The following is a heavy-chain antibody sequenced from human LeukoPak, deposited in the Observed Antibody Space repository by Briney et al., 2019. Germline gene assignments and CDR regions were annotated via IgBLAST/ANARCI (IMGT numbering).Heavy chain of an antibody. Sequence: SVKLSCKASGGTFSSYAISWVRQAPRQGLEWMGGIIPIFGTANYAQKFQGRVTISADESTTTAYMELSSLRSEDTAVYYCARGARVSSWALSYWGQGTLVTVSS. D-gene: IGHD6-13*01. J-gene: IGHJ4*02. CDR2: IIPIFGTA. CDR1: GGTFSSYA. CDR3: ARGARVSSWALSY. V-gene: IGHV1-69*13.